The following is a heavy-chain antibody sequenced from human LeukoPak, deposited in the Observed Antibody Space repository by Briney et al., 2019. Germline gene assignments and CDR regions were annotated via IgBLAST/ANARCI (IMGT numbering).Heavy chain of an antibody. CDR1: GGSISSGGYS. Sequence: SQTLSLTCAVSGGSISSGGYSWSWIRQPPGKGLEWIGYIYHSGSTYYNPSLKSRVTISVDRSKNQFSLKLSSVTAADTAVYYCARAIAGSYYPHFDYWGQGTLVTVSS. V-gene: IGHV4-30-2*01. CDR3: ARAIAGSYYPHFDY. D-gene: IGHD1-26*01. CDR2: IYHSGST. J-gene: IGHJ4*02.